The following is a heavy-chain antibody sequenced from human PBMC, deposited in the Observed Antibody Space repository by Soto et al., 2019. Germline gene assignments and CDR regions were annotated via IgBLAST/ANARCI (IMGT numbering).Heavy chain of an antibody. V-gene: IGHV3-30*18. CDR1: GFNFDNYG. CDR2: ITYDGSFQ. D-gene: IGHD1-7*01. J-gene: IGHJ4*02. CDR3: AKDRVGGTFYTPLAF. Sequence: PWGSLRLSCQASGFNFDNYGIHWVRHSPFKGLEWVAVITYDGSFQYYADSVKGRFTISRDNSKNTLSLHLNTLKPEDTAVYHCAKDRVGGTFYTPLAFWGQGTLVTVSS.